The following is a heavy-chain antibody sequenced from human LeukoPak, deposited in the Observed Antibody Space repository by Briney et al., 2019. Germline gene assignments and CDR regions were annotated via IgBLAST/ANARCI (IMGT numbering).Heavy chain of an antibody. CDR1: GGSFSGYY. CDR2: INHSGST. V-gene: IGHV4-34*01. D-gene: IGHD3-16*01. Sequence: SETLSFTCAVYGGSFSGYYWSWIRQPPGKGLEWIGEINHSGSTNYNPSLKSRVTISVDTSKNQFSLKLSSVTAADTAVYYCARGLTFEYFQHWGQGTLVTVSS. CDR3: ARGLTFEYFQH. J-gene: IGHJ1*01.